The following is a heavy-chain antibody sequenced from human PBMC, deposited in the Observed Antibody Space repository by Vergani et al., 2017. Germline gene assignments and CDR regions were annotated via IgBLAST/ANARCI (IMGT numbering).Heavy chain of an antibody. CDR2: IHTGGTP. CDR1: GESIRSGSHY. Sequence: QVKLQESGPGLLKPSQTLSLTCTVSGESIRSGSHYWSWIRQPAGKGPEWIGHIHTGGTPDLNPSFKSQVSISVDTSKRQFSLKLNSVTVADTAVYYCARSRPYCTSGSCPAIWGQGTLVTVSS. D-gene: IGHD2-15*01. CDR3: ARSRPYCTSGSCPAI. V-gene: IGHV4-61*02. J-gene: IGHJ4*02.